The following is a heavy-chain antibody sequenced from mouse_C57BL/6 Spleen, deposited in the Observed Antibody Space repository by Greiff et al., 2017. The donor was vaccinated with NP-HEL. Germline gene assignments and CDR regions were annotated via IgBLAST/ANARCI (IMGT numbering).Heavy chain of an antibody. D-gene: IGHD1-1*01. CDR3: ARWDYGSSYEWYFDV. Sequence: QVQLQQSGAELVRPGSSVKLSCKASGYTFTSYWMHWVKQRPIQGLEWIGNIDPSDSETHYNQKFKDKATLTVDKSSSTAYMQLSSLTSEDSAVYYGARWDYGSSYEWYFDVWGTGTTVTVSS. J-gene: IGHJ1*03. CDR2: IDPSDSET. CDR1: GYTFTSYW. V-gene: IGHV1-52*01.